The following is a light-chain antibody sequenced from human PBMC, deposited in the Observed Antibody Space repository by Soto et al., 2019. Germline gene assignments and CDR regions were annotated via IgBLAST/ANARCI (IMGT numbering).Light chain of an antibody. Sequence: QSALTQPASVSGSPGQSITISCTGTSSDVGGYNYVSWYQQHPGKAPKLMIYEVSNRPSGVSNRFSGSKSGNTASLTISGLQAEDEADYYCSSYTRSRNSIFGGGTKVTVX. J-gene: IGLJ2*01. V-gene: IGLV2-14*01. CDR2: EVS. CDR1: SSDVGGYNY. CDR3: SSYTRSRNSI.